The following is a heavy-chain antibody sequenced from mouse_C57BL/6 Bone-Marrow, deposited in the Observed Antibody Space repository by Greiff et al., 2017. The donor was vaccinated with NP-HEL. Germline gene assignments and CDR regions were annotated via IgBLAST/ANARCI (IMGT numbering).Heavy chain of an antibody. CDR3: ASLITTVVATRDY. V-gene: IGHV14-2*01. CDR1: GFNIKDYY. J-gene: IGHJ2*01. D-gene: IGHD1-1*01. Sequence: EVQVVESGAELVKPGASVKLSCTASGFNIKDYYMHWVKQRTEQGLEWIGRIDPEDGETKYAPKFQGKATITADTSSNTAYLQLSSLTSEDTAVYYCASLITTVVATRDYWGQGTTLTVSS. CDR2: IDPEDGET.